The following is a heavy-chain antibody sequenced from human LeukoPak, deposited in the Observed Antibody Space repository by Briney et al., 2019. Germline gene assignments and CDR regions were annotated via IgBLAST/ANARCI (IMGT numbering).Heavy chain of an antibody. Sequence: GGSLRLSCAASGFTFSSYWMSWVRQAPGKGLEWMANIKHDGSEKYYVDSVKGRFTISRDNAKNSLYLQMNSLRAEDTAVYYCARPVRGYSYGYSGFDYWGQGTLVTVSS. CDR1: GFTFSSYW. CDR2: IKHDGSEK. CDR3: ARPVRGYSYGYSGFDY. J-gene: IGHJ4*02. V-gene: IGHV3-7*01. D-gene: IGHD5-18*01.